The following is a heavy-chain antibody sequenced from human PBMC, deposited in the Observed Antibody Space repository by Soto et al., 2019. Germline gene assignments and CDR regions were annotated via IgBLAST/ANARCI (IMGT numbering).Heavy chain of an antibody. CDR1: GYTFTSYG. Sequence: QVQLVQSGTEVRKPGASVKVSCKASGYTFTSYGINWVRQAPGQGLEWMGWISGYNGNTDYVQRLQDRVTMTTDTSTRTAYMELRNLRSDDSAVYYWARTDLKLRGLDYWGQGTLVTVSS. D-gene: IGHD1-7*01. V-gene: IGHV1-18*01. CDR3: ARTDLKLRGLDY. CDR2: ISGYNGNT. J-gene: IGHJ4*02.